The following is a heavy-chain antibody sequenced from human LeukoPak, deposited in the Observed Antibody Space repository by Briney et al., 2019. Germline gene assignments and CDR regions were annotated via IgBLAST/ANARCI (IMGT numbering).Heavy chain of an antibody. J-gene: IGHJ4*02. Sequence: PSETLSLTCAVYGGSLSGYYWSWIRQPPGKGLEWIGEINHSGSTNYNPSLKSRVTISVDTSKNQFSLKLSSVTAADTAVYYCARVFPGGWSGEFDYWGQGTLVTVSS. V-gene: IGHV4-34*01. D-gene: IGHD6-19*01. CDR1: GGSLSGYY. CDR2: INHSGST. CDR3: ARVFPGGWSGEFDY.